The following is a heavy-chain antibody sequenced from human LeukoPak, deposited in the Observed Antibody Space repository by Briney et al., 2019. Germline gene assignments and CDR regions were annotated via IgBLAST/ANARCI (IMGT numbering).Heavy chain of an antibody. CDR1: GFTFSSYS. D-gene: IGHD4-17*01. CDR3: ARQHGDYTFQN. CDR2: ISSSSSYI. J-gene: IGHJ1*01. V-gene: IGHV3-21*01. Sequence: GGSLRLSCAASGFTFSSYSMNWVRQAPGKGLEWVSSISSSSSYIYYADSVKGRFTISRDNAKNSLYLQMNSLRAEDTAVYYCARQHGDYTFQNWGQGTLVTVSS.